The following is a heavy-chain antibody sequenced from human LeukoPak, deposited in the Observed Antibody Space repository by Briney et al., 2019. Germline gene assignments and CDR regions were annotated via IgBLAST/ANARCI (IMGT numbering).Heavy chain of an antibody. V-gene: IGHV4-59*01. Sequence: SETLSLTCTVSGVSISSYYWSWIRQPPGKGLEWIGYIYYSGSTNYNPSLKSRVTISVDTSKNQFSLKLSSVTAADTAVYYCARRDDYYCGMDVWGQGTTVTVSS. CDR3: ARRDDYYCGMDV. J-gene: IGHJ6*02. CDR2: IYYSGST. CDR1: GVSISSYY.